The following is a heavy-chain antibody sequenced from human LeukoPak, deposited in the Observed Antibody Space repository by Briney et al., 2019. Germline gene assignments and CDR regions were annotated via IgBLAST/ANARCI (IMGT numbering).Heavy chain of an antibody. CDR3: ARVVGYSSSWYADY. Sequence: PGGSLRLSCAASGFTFSSYWMSWVRQAPGKGLEWVANIKQDGSEKFYVDSVKGRFTISRDNAKSSLYLQMSSLRAEDTAVYYCARVVGYSSSWYADYWGQGTLVTVFS. CDR2: IKQDGSEK. D-gene: IGHD6-13*01. J-gene: IGHJ4*02. V-gene: IGHV3-7*01. CDR1: GFTFSSYW.